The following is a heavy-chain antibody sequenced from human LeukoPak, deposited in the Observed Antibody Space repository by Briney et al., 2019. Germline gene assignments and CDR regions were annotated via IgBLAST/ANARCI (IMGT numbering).Heavy chain of an antibody. CDR3: ARDDSGDCDY. J-gene: IGHJ4*02. Sequence: ASVTVSYKASGGTFSNYAISWVRQAPGHGLEWMGRIIPILGIANYPQKFQGRVTITADKSTGTAYMEPSSLRSEDTAVYYCARDDSGDCDYWGQGTLVTVSS. CDR1: GGTFSNYA. D-gene: IGHD2-15*01. CDR2: IIPILGIA. V-gene: IGHV1-69*04.